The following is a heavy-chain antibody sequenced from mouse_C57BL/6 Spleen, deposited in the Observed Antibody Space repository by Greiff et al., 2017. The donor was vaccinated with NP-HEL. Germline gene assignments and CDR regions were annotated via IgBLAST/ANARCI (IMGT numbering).Heavy chain of an antibody. CDR3: ARADYGSSYWFAY. CDR1: GYAFTNYL. V-gene: IGHV1-54*01. D-gene: IGHD1-1*01. Sequence: QVQLKQSGAELVRPGTSVKVSCKASGYAFTNYLIEWVKQRPGQGLEWIGVINPGSGGTNYNEKFKGKATLTADKSSSTAYMQLSSLTSEDSAVYFCARADYGSSYWFAYWGQGTLVTVSA. J-gene: IGHJ3*01. CDR2: INPGSGGT.